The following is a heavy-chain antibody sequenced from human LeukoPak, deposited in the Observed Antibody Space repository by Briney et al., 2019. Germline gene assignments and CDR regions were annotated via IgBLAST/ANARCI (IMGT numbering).Heavy chain of an antibody. CDR2: IYYSGST. V-gene: IGHV4-59*08. CDR3: ASTGYSSGWYEVGAFDI. J-gene: IGHJ3*02. CDR1: GFTFSDYY. Sequence: GSLRLSCAASGFTFSDYYMSWIRQAPGKGLEWIGYIYYSGSTNYNPSLKSRVTISVDTSKNQFSLKLSSVTAADTAVYYCASTGYSSGWYEVGAFDIWGQGTMVTVSS. D-gene: IGHD6-19*01.